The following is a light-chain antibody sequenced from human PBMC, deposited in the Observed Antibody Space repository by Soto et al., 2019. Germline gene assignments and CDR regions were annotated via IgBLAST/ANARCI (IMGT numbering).Light chain of an antibody. CDR3: AAWDDSLNGGVV. CDR2: SNN. CDR1: SSNIGSNT. Sequence: QSVLTQPPSASGTPGQRVTISCSGSSSNIGSNTVNWYQQLPGTAPKLLIYSNNQRPSGVPDRFSGSKSGTSASLAISGLQSEDEADYYCAAWDDSLNGGVVCGTGTKLTVL. V-gene: IGLV1-44*01. J-gene: IGLJ1*01.